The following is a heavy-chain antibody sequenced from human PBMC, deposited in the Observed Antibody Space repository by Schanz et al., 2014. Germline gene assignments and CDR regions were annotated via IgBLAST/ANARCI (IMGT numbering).Heavy chain of an antibody. D-gene: IGHD3-10*01. Sequence: VQLVESGGGLVQPGGSLRLSCAASGLTFSNHAMSWVRQAPGKGLEWVAAISYDGSNSYYADSVKGRFTISRDTSKNTLYLQMSSLRAEDTALYFCAKDRRDNYGSGTFYFEHWGQGTLVTVSS. CDR3: AKDRRDNYGSGTFYFEH. CDR2: ISYDGSNS. V-gene: IGHV3-30*18. J-gene: IGHJ4*02. CDR1: GLTFSNHA.